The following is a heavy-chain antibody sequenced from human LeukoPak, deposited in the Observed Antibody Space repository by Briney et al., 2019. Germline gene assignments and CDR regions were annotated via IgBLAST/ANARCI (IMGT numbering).Heavy chain of an antibody. CDR3: ARGVGAYYMDV. V-gene: IGHV4-61*02. CDR1: GASISSGSNS. Sequence: PSETLSLTCTVSGASISSGSNSWGWIRQPAGKGLEWIGRTNTSGTTNYNPSLKSRVTMSIDTSKNQFSLKLSSVIAADTAVYYCARGVGAYYMDVWGKGTTVTISS. D-gene: IGHD1-26*01. J-gene: IGHJ6*03. CDR2: TNTSGTT.